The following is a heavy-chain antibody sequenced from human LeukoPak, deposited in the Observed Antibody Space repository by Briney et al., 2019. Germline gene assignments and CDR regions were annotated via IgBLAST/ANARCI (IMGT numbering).Heavy chain of an antibody. D-gene: IGHD2-21*01. CDR1: GFTFSSYW. CDR3: AKAPVTTCRGAYCYPFDY. J-gene: IGHJ4*02. V-gene: IGHV3-74*01. Sequence: GGSLRLSCAASGFTFSSYWMHWVRQTPGKGLVWVSRINSDGINTDYADSVKGRFTISRDNAKSTLYLQMNSLRAEDTAVYYCAKAPVTTCRGAYCYPFDYWGQGTLVTVSS. CDR2: INSDGINT.